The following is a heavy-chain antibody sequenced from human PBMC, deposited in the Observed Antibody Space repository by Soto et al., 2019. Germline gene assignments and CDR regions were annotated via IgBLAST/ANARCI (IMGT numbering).Heavy chain of an antibody. V-gene: IGHV3-48*02. D-gene: IGHD1-1*01. CDR2: ISSSSSTI. CDR3: ARDQPGTRSYYFDY. CDR1: GGIFHGFS. J-gene: IGHJ4*02. Sequence: GGSLRLCCAVPGGIFHGFSRNWVRQAPGKGLEWVSYISSSSSTIYYADSVKGRFTISRDNAKNSLYLQMNSLRDEDTAVYYCARDQPGTRSYYFDYRGQGTLVTVSS.